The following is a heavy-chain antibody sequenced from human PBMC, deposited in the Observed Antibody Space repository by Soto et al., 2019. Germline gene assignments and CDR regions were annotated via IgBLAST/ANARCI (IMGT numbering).Heavy chain of an antibody. CDR2: IIPILGIA. D-gene: IGHD3-16*01. Sequence: QVQLVQSGAEVKKPGSSVKVSCKASGGTFSSYTISWVRQAPGQGLEWMGRIIPILGIANYAQKFQGRVTITADKSTSTAYMELSSLRSEDTAVYYCAREGERATTHYYGMDVWGQGTTVTVSS. V-gene: IGHV1-69*08. CDR1: GGTFSSYT. J-gene: IGHJ6*02. CDR3: AREGERATTHYYGMDV.